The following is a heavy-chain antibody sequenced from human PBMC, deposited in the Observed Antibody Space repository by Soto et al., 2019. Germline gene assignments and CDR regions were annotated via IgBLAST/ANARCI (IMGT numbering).Heavy chain of an antibody. CDR3: AKGAIFGVVYSDGMDV. J-gene: IGHJ6*02. V-gene: IGHV3-23*01. CDR2: ITGSGGST. D-gene: IGHD3-3*01. CDR1: GFTFSSYA. Sequence: GGSLRLSCAASGFTFSSYAMNWVRQAPGKGLEWVSAITGSGGSTYYADFVKGRFTISRDNSKNTLYLQMNSLRAEDTAVYYCAKGAIFGVVYSDGMDVWGQGTTVTVSS.